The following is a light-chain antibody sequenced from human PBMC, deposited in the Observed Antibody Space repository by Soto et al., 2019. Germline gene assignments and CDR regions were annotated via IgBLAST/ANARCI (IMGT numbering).Light chain of an antibody. V-gene: IGKV3-15*01. J-gene: IGKJ1*01. CDR3: HQYENWPKT. CDR1: QSISRN. Sequence: IVMTQSPPTLYVSPGERATLSCRASQSISRNLAWFQQKPGQAPSLLIFGASTRAAGIPARFSGSGSGTAFSLTISGLQSEDFAVYFCHQYENWPKTFGQGTKVDTK. CDR2: GAS.